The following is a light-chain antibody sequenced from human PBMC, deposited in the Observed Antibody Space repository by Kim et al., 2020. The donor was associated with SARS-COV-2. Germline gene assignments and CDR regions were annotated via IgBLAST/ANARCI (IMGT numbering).Light chain of an antibody. V-gene: IGKV1-8*01. CDR1: QGISSY. CDR2: AAS. J-gene: IGKJ4*01. Sequence: ASTGDRVAITCRASQGISSYLAWYQQKPGKAPKLLIYAASTLQSGVPSRFSGSGSGTDFTLTISCLQSEDFATYYCQQYYSYPLTFGGGTKVDIK. CDR3: QQYYSYPLT.